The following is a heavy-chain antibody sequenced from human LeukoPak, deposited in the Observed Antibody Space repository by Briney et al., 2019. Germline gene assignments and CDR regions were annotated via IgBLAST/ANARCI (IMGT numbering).Heavy chain of an antibody. CDR2: ISSHGGAT. CDR3: VTDLDLSSSIDS. D-gene: IGHD2/OR15-2a*01. CDR1: GFTFSSYV. V-gene: IGHV3-64D*08. Sequence: GGSLRLSCSVSGFTFSSYVMHWVRQAPGGGLEYVSAISSHGGATYYADSVKGRFIISRDNSKNTLYLQMTSLRTEDTAVYYCVTDLDLSSSIDSWGQGTLVTVSS. J-gene: IGHJ4*02.